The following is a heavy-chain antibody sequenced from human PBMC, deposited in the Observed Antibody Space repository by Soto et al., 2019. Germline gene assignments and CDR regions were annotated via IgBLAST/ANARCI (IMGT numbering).Heavy chain of an antibody. Sequence: PGGSLRLSCAASGFTFSSYAMSWVRQAPGKGLEWVSAISGSGGSTYYADSVKGRFTISRDNSKNTLYLQMNSLRAEDTAVYYCAKSKDIVLMVYAMGFDPWGQGTLVTVSS. J-gene: IGHJ5*02. CDR2: ISGSGGST. V-gene: IGHV3-23*01. CDR1: GFTFSSYA. D-gene: IGHD2-8*01. CDR3: AKSKDIVLMVYAMGFDP.